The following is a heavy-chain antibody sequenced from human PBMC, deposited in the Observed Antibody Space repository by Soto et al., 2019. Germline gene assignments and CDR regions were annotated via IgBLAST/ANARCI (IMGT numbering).Heavy chain of an antibody. CDR2: IIPIFGTA. CDR1: GGTFSSYA. CDR3: ASSLHWVRPYYYGMDV. Sequence: SVKVSGKASGGTFSSYAISWVRQAPGQGLEWMGGIIPIFGTANFAQKFQGRVTITADESTSTAYMELSSLRPDDTPVYSSASSLHWVRPYYYGMDVWGQRTTVTVSS. V-gene: IGHV1-69*13. D-gene: IGHD3-16*01. J-gene: IGHJ6*02.